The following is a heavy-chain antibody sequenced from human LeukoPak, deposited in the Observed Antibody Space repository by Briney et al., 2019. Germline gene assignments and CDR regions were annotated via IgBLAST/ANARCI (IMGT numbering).Heavy chain of an antibody. CDR1: GYTFTGYY. V-gene: IGHV1-2*02. D-gene: IGHD3-22*01. CDR3: ARGIDDYDSSGYYPRKIYYFDY. CDR2: INPNSGGT. J-gene: IGHJ4*02. Sequence: ASVKVSCKASGYTFTGYYMHWVRQAPGQGLEWMGWINPNSGGTNYAQKFQGRVTMTRDTSISTAYMELSRLRSDDTAVYYCARGIDDYDSSGYYPRKIYYFDYWGQGTLVTVSS.